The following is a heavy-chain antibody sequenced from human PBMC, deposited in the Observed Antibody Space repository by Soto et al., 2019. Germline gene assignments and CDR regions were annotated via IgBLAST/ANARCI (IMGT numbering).Heavy chain of an antibody. Sequence: ASVKVSCKASGYTFTGYYMHWVRQAPGQGLEWMGWINPNSGGTNYAQKFQGWVTMTRDTSISTAYMELSRLRSDDTAVYYCARDKQETTVTNYFYYYYGMDVWGQGTTVTVSS. CDR1: GYTFTGYY. CDR2: INPNSGGT. D-gene: IGHD4-4*01. CDR3: ARDKQETTVTNYFYYYYGMDV. V-gene: IGHV1-2*04. J-gene: IGHJ6*02.